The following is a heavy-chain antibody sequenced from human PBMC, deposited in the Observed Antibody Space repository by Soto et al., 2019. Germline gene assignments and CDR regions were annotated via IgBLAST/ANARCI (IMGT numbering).Heavy chain of an antibody. D-gene: IGHD6-13*01. Sequence: IIWMESGPSPVTATQTLTLTCTLSGFPFSTSGMAVGWNRQPPGTAPECLALIFWDGDNRYRPSLKSTLFLTKDTSDNQVVLTMHNIDPADSGPYYCVFRRNLVPTGIASGLWG. J-gene: IGHJ2*01. CDR2: IFWDGDN. CDR3: VFRRNLVPTGIASGL. V-gene: IGHV2-5*04. CDR1: GFPFSTSGMA.